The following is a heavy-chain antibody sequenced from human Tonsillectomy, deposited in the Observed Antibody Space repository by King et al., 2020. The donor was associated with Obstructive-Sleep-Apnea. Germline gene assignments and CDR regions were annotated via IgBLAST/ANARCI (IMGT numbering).Heavy chain of an antibody. V-gene: IGHV3-23*04. J-gene: IGHJ6*02. CDR3: AEDIGTGYHYYGMDV. D-gene: IGHD3/OR15-3a*01. CDR1: GFTFSSYA. CDR2: ISGSGGST. Sequence: VQLVESGGGLVQPGGSLRVSCAASGFTFSSYAMNWVRQAPGKGLEWVSAISGSGGSTYYADSVKGRFTISRDNSKNTLYLQMNSLRADDTALYYCAEDIGTGYHYYGMDVWGQGTTVTVSS.